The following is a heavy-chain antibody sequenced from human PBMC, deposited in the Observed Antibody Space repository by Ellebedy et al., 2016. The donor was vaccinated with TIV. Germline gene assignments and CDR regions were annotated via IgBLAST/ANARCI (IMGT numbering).Heavy chain of an antibody. J-gene: IGHJ4*02. V-gene: IGHV1-2*02. CDR2: INPNSGGT. D-gene: IGHD6-25*01. CDR3: AREKGVAAAIDY. CDR1: GYTFIGYY. Sequence: AASVKVSCKASGYTFIGYYMHWVRQAPGQGLEWMGWINPNSGGTNYAQKFQGRVTMTRDTSISTAYMELSRLRSNDTAVYYCAREKGVAAAIDYWGQGTLVTVSS.